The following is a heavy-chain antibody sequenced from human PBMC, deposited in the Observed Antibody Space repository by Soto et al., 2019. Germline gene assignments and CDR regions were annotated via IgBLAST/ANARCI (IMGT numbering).Heavy chain of an antibody. V-gene: IGHV4-34*01. CDR2: INHSGST. CDR1: GGSFRGYY. CDR3: ARVERGGYASYYYYYGMDV. D-gene: IGHD5-12*01. Sequence: QVQLQQWGAGLLKPSETLYLTCAVYGGSFRGYYWSWIRQPPGKGLEWIGEINHSGSTNYNPSLKSRVTISEDTSKNQVSLKLSSVTAADTAVYYCARVERGGYASYYYYYGMDVWGQGTTVTVSS. J-gene: IGHJ6*02.